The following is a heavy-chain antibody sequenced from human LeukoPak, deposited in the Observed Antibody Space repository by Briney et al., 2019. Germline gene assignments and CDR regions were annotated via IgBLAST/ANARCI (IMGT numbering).Heavy chain of an antibody. CDR3: AILPGSIVVVPAAKNPYYYYYYMDV. D-gene: IGHD2-2*01. CDR2: IYYSGST. CDR1: GGSFSSYY. Sequence: KSSETLSLTCAVYGGSFSSYYWGWIRQPPGKGLEWIGSIYYSGSTYYNPSLKSRVTISVDTSKNQFSLKLSSVTAADTAVYYCAILPGSIVVVPAAKNPYYYYYYMDVWGKGTTVTISS. V-gene: IGHV4-39*01. J-gene: IGHJ6*03.